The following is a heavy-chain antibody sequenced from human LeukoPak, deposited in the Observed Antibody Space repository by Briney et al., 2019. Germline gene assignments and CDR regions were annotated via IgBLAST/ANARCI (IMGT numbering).Heavy chain of an antibody. Sequence: TGGSLRLSCAASGFTFSSDAMSWVRQAPGKGLEWVSAISGSGGSTYYADSVKGRFTISRDNSKNTLYLQMNSLRAEDTAVYYCANLIAVAGYPFDYWGQGTLVTVSS. CDR1: GFTFSSDA. D-gene: IGHD6-19*01. CDR2: ISGSGGST. J-gene: IGHJ4*02. CDR3: ANLIAVAGYPFDY. V-gene: IGHV3-23*01.